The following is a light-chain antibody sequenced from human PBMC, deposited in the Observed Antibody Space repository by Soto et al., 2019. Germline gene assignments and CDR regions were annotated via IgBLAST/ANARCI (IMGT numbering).Light chain of an antibody. CDR1: SSDVGNYNY. CDR3: TSYTSSTTYVV. J-gene: IGLJ2*01. Sequence: QSALTQPASVSGSPGQSIAISCTGTSSDVGNYNYVSWYQHHPGKVPKLIIYGVSNRPSGVSNRFSGSKSGNTASLTISGLQAEDEADYYCTSYTSSTTYVVFGGGTKLTVL. CDR2: GVS. V-gene: IGLV2-14*01.